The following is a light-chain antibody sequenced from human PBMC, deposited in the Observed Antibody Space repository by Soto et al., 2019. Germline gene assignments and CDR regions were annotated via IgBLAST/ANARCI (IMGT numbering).Light chain of an antibody. CDR3: QQFNNLPWT. CDR1: QDISHY. CDR2: DAS. Sequence: DIQMTQSPSSLSASVGDRVTITCQASQDISHYLNWYQQKPGKATKLLIYDASKLETGVPSKFSGSGSGTDFIFTISSLQPEDIATYYCQQFNNLPWTFGQGTKVEIE. J-gene: IGKJ1*01. V-gene: IGKV1-33*01.